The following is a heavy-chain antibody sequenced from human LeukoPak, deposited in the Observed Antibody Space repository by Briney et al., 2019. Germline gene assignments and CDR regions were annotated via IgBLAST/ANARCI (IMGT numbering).Heavy chain of an antibody. J-gene: IGHJ5*02. V-gene: IGHV4-39*07. CDR1: GGSISSSSYY. CDR2: IYYSGST. Sequence: PSETLSLTSSVSGGSISSSSYYWGWIRQPPGKGLEWIGSIYYSGSTYYNPSLKSRVAISVDTSKTLFSLKLSSVTAADTAVYYCARGPSGGVDNGFDPWGQGTLVTVSS. D-gene: IGHD3-16*01. CDR3: ARGPSGGVDNGFDP.